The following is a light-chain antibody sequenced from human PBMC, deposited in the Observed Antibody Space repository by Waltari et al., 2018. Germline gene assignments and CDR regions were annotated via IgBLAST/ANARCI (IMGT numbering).Light chain of an antibody. CDR1: QGITTW. CDR2: AES. J-gene: IGKJ1*01. CDR3: QQGNSFPPT. Sequence: DIQMTQSPSSVSASVGDRVTITCRAGQGITTWLVWYQQKPGKAPKRLIYAESTLQSGVPSMFSGDGSGTDFAATISGLQPEDFATYFCQQGNSFPPTFGQGTRVEV. V-gene: IGKV1-12*01.